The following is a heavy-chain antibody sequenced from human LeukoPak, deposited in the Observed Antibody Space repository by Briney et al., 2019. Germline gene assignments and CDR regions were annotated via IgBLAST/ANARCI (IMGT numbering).Heavy chain of an antibody. CDR3: ASKKVVRGVKVFDY. V-gene: IGHV1-24*01. Sequence: ASVKVSCKVSGYTLTELSMHWLRPAPGKGLAGMGGFDPEDGQTIYAQKFQGRLTMTEDTSTDTAYMGLSCLRSEDTGVYYCASKKVVRGVKVFDYWGEGTLVTVSS. D-gene: IGHD3-10*01. CDR2: FDPEDGQT. CDR1: GYTLTELS. J-gene: IGHJ4*02.